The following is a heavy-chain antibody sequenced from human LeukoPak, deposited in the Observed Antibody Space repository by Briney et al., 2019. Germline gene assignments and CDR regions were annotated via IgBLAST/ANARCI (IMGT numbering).Heavy chain of an antibody. V-gene: IGHV3-33*01. CDR3: ARSSLDSSGYYFDY. J-gene: IGHJ4*02. Sequence: PGRSLRLSCATSGFSFGAHGTHWVRRAPGKGLEWVAVIWYDGSNKYYADSVKCRFAISRDNPKSTLFLQMNSLRAEDTAVYYCARSSLDSSGYYFDYWGQGTLVTVSS. CDR1: GFSFGAHG. CDR2: IWYDGSNK. D-gene: IGHD3-22*01.